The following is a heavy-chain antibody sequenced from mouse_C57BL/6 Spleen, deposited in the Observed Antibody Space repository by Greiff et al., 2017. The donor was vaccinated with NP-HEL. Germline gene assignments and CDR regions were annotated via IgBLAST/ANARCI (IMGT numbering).Heavy chain of an antibody. Sequence: EVQLQQSGAELVRPGASVKLSCTASGFNIKDDYMHWVKQRPEQGLEWIGWIDPENGDTEYASKFQGKATITADTSSNTAYLQLSSLTSEDTAVYYCTTIPTAQATVDYWGQGTTLTVSS. CDR3: TTIPTAQATVDY. D-gene: IGHD3-2*02. CDR2: IDPENGDT. CDR1: GFNIKDDY. J-gene: IGHJ2*01. V-gene: IGHV14-4*01.